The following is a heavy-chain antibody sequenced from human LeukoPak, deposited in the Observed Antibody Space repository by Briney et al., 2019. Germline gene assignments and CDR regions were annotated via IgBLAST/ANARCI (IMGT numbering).Heavy chain of an antibody. CDR1: GFTFSSYS. J-gene: IGHJ3*02. Sequence: GGSLRLSCAASGFTFSSYSMNWVRQTPGKGLDWVSSICASGSHIYYADSVKGRFTISRDNAKNSLYLQVNRLRAEDTAVYYCAIVGRGGTREDTFDIWGQGTMVSVSS. CDR2: ICASGSHI. CDR3: AIVGRGGTREDTFDI. D-gene: IGHD3-16*01. V-gene: IGHV3-21*01.